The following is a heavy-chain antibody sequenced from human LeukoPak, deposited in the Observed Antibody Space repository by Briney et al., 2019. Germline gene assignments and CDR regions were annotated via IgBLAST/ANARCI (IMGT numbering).Heavy chain of an antibody. Sequence: PGGSLRLSCAASGFTFSSYEMNWVRQAPGRGLEWVSYISSSGSTIYYADSVKGRFTISRDNAKNSLYLQMNSLRAEDTAVYYCAGQPYSSGWYFDYWGQGTLVTVSS. V-gene: IGHV3-48*03. CDR3: AGQPYSSGWYFDY. D-gene: IGHD6-19*01. CDR2: ISSSGSTI. CDR1: GFTFSSYE. J-gene: IGHJ4*02.